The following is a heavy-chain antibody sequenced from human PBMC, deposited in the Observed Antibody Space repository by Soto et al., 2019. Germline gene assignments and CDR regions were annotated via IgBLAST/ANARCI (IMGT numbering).Heavy chain of an antibody. V-gene: IGHV1-3*01. CDR3: ARDLGTSYHLLWLPYTPYYYVIDF. Sequence: GASVKVSCKASGYTFTSYAVHWVRQAPGQRLEWMGWINAGNGNTKYSQKFQGRVTITRDTSASTAYMELSSLRSEDTAVYYCARDLGTSYHLLWLPYTPYYYVIDFWGQGSSVTGSS. CDR2: INAGNGNT. D-gene: IGHD2-15*01. CDR1: GYTFTSYA. J-gene: IGHJ6*02.